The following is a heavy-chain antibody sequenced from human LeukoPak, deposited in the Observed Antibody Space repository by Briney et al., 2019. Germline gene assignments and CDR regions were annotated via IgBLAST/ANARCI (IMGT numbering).Heavy chain of an antibody. CDR1: GGSISTSGDY. CDR3: ARQAIFRGVIAHFDN. Sequence: SETLSLPCSVSGGSISTSGDYWGWIPQPPGKGLEWIVSMYYSGSTYYKPSRKSRFTIYVDTSKTQCSLNLSFVAAADTAVYYCARQAIFRGVIAHFDNWGQGRLVTVSS. D-gene: IGHD3-10*01. CDR2: MYYSGST. J-gene: IGHJ4*02. V-gene: IGHV4-39*01.